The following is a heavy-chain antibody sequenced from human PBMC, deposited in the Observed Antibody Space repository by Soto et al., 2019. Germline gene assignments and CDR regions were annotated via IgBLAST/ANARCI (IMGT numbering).Heavy chain of an antibody. CDR3: ATAFGGAIVVIPLIS. CDR2: MNTGSAII. J-gene: IGHJ4*02. Sequence: QVPLVQSGAEVKKPGASVKVSCKTSGYSFTSYAVPWVRQAPGQRHERMGSMNTGSAIIKYSPKFQGRVTSTSDSSASTAYMELSSLRSEDTALYYCATAFGGAIVVIPLISWSRGAPVSVS. V-gene: IGHV1-3*04. D-gene: IGHD2-21*01. CDR1: GYSFTSYA.